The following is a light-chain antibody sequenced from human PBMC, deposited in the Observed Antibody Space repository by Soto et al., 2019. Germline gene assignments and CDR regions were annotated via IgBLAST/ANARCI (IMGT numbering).Light chain of an antibody. CDR2: DVT. J-gene: IGLJ1*01. CDR1: SSDVGRYDY. CDR3: SSFAGSYAYV. V-gene: IGLV2-11*01. Sequence: QSVLSQPRSVSWSPGQSVTISCTGTSSDVGRYDYVSWYQQHPGKAPKHIVYDVTERPSGVPDRFSGAKSGSTASLTISGLQADDEADYACSSFAGSYAYVFGSWTKATV.